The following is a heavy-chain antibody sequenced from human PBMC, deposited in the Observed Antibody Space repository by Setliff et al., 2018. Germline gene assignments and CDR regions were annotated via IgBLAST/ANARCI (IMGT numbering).Heavy chain of an antibody. V-gene: IGHV3-23*01. J-gene: IGHJ4*02. CDR2: ISGSGGST. Sequence: GESLKISCAASGFTFSSYAMSWVRQAPGKGLEWVSAISGSGGSTYYADSVKGRFTISRDNSKNTLYLQMNSLRAEDTAVYYCAKARNAGYAGGWYLNYWGQGTLVTVSS. CDR1: GFTFSSYA. D-gene: IGHD2-15*01. CDR3: AKARNAGYAGGWYLNY.